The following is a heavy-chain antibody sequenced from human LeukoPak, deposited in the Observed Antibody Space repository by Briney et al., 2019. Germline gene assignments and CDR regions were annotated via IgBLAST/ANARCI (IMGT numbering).Heavy chain of an antibody. CDR2: ISSSSRYI. CDR1: GFTSSSYS. J-gene: IGHJ4*02. D-gene: IGHD6-13*01. CDR3: ARDIIAAAGTLDY. V-gene: IGHV3-21*01. Sequence: GRSLRLSCAVSGFTSSSYSMNWVRQAPGKGLEWVSSISSSSRYIYYTDSVKGRFTIPRDTAKTPLYLQMNSLRAEDTAVYCCARDIIAAAGTLDYWGQGTLVTVSS.